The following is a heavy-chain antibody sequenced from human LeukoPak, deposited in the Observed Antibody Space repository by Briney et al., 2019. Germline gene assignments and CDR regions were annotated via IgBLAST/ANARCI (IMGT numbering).Heavy chain of an antibody. CDR3: ARDLVGWQLPLYYFDY. CDR1: GYTFTSYY. D-gene: IGHD2-15*01. J-gene: IGHJ4*02. Sequence: GASVKVSCKASGYTFTSYYMHWVRQAPGQGLEWMGIINPSGGSTSYAQKFQGRVTMTRDTSISTAYMELSRLRSDDTAVYYCARDLVGWQLPLYYFDYWGQGTLVTVSS. V-gene: IGHV1-46*01. CDR2: INPSGGST.